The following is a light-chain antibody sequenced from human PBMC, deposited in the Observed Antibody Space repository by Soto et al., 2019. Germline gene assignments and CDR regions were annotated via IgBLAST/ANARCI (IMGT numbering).Light chain of an antibody. CDR2: EVS. Sequence: QSALTQPPSASGSPGQSVPISCTGTSSDVGGYNFVSWYQQHPGKAPKLMIFEVSKRPSGVPDRFSGSKSGNTASLTVSGLQAEDEADYYCSSYAGSNSWYVFGTGTKVTVL. CDR3: SSYAGSNSWYV. CDR1: SSDVGGYNF. V-gene: IGLV2-8*01. J-gene: IGLJ1*01.